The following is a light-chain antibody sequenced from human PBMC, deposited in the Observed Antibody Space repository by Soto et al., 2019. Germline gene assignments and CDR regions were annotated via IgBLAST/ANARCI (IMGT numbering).Light chain of an antibody. J-gene: IGKJ1*01. CDR1: QSVSSNY. V-gene: IGKV3-20*01. Sequence: EVVFTLSPGTLSLSPGERPTLSCRASQSVSSNYLAWYQQKPGQAPRLLMYGASGRATGIPDRFSGSESGTDFTLTISRLEAEDSAVYYCQQYGTSTRTFGQGTKVDIK. CDR3: QQYGTSTRT. CDR2: GAS.